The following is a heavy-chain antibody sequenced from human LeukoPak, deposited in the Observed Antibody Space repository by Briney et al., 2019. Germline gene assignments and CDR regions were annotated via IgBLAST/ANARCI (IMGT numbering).Heavy chain of an antibody. CDR3: ARVIDVAAAGYFDS. V-gene: IGHV4-38-2*02. CDR1: GFSITTGYY. CDR2: IFRIGST. J-gene: IGHJ4*02. Sequence: PSETLSLTCTVSGFSITTGYYWAWIRQPPGKGLAWIGTIFRIGSTYYNPSLKSRVTISVDTSKNQFSLKLSSVTAADTALYYCARVIDVAAAGYFDSWGQGTQVTVSS. D-gene: IGHD6-13*01.